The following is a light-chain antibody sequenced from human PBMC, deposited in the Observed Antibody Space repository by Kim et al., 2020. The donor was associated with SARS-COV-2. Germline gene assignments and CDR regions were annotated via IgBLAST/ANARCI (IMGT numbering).Light chain of an antibody. CDR3: AAWDDSPNGYV. CDR2: NN. J-gene: IGLJ1*01. V-gene: IGLV1-44*01. CDR1: SSNIGGNT. Sequence: QSVLTQPPSASGTPGQRVTITCSGSSSNIGGNTANWYQQLPGTAPKLLIYNNQRPSGVPDRFSGSKSGTSASLAISGLQSEDEADYYCAAWDDSPNGYVFGTGTKVTVL.